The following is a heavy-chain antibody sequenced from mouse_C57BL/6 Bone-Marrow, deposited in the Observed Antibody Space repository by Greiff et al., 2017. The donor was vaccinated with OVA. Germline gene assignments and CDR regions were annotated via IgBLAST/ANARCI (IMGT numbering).Heavy chain of an antibody. D-gene: IGHD1-1*01. Sequence: QVQLKQSGAELVKPGASVKMSCKASGYTFTSYWITWVKQRPGQGLEWIGDIYPGSGSTNYNEKFKSKATLTVDTSSSTAYMQLSSLTSEDSAVYYCANYYGSSYGYFDVWGTGTTVTVSS. V-gene: IGHV1-55*01. CDR1: GYTFTSYW. J-gene: IGHJ1*03. CDR3: ANYYGSSYGYFDV. CDR2: IYPGSGST.